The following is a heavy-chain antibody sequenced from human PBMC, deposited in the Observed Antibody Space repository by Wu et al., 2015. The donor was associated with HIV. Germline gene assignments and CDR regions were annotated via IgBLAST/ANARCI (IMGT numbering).Heavy chain of an antibody. V-gene: IGHV1-46*02. Sequence: QVQLVQSGAEVRKPGASVKVSCKASGYTFNRYYIHWVRQAPGQGLEWMGIIKPSGGSTGYAEKFQGRVTMTRDTSTSTVYMELSSLRSDDTAVYYCARQRAYTSGWYIFDYWGQGTLVTVSS. CDR1: GYTFNRYY. J-gene: IGHJ4*02. D-gene: IGHD6-19*01. CDR3: ARQRAYTSGWYIFDY. CDR2: IKPSGGST.